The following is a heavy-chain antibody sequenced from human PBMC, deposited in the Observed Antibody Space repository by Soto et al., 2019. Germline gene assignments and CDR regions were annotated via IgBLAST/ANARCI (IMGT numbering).Heavy chain of an antibody. CDR2: ISGRDGTT. V-gene: IGHV3-23*01. CDR3: AKDSDRGVGSVLGS. Sequence: PGGSLRLSCAASGFTFSSYAMSWVRRAPGKGLEWVSTISGRDGTTYYADSVKGRGTISRDNSKNTLYLQLNSLRVEDTAVYYCAKDSDRGVGSVLGSWGRGTLVTVS. J-gene: IGHJ5*01. CDR1: GFTFSSYA. D-gene: IGHD3-22*01.